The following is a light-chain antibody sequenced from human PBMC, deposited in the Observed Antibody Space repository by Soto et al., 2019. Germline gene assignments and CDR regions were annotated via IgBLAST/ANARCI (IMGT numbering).Light chain of an antibody. Sequence: QSVLTQPPSASGTPGQRVTMSCSGSRPNIGSNTVNWYQQFPGTAPKVLIYSNDQRPSGVPDRFSGSKSGTSASLAITGLQAEDEADYYCQSYDSSLSGAAFGTGTKLTVL. V-gene: IGLV1-44*01. CDR2: SND. J-gene: IGLJ1*01. CDR1: RPNIGSNT. CDR3: QSYDSSLSGAA.